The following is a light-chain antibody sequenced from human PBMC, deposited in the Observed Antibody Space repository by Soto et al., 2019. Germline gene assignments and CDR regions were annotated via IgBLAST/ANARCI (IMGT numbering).Light chain of an antibody. Sequence: EIVMTQSPATLSVSPGDRATLSCRASQSVRSYLAWYQQKPGQSPRLLISGASTRATGFPARFSGSGSGTEFTLTISNLQSEDFAVYYCQQYNNWPYTFGQGTKADIK. V-gene: IGKV3-15*01. CDR1: QSVRSY. CDR2: GAS. CDR3: QQYNNWPYT. J-gene: IGKJ2*01.